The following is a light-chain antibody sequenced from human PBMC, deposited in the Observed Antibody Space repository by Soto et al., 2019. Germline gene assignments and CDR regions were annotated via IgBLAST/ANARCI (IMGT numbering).Light chain of an antibody. CDR3: QQRSNRLLT. Sequence: EIVLTQSPATLSLSPGERATLSCRASQSVSSYLAWYQQKPGQAPRLLIYDASNKDTGIPARFSGSGSGTDFTVTISSIQPEDFADYYCQQRSNRLLTFGGGNKVEIK. CDR2: DAS. J-gene: IGKJ4*02. V-gene: IGKV3-11*01. CDR1: QSVSSY.